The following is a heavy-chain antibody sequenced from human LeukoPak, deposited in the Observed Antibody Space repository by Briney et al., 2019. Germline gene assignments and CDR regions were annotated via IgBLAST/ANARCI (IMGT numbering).Heavy chain of an antibody. Sequence: PSETLSLTCTVSGDSISSSTYYWGWIRQPPGKGLEWIGTVYYSGSTYYNPSLKSRVTISVDTSKNQFSLKLSSVTAADTAVYYCARNLAGHFGGFYFDDWGQGTLVTVSS. V-gene: IGHV4-39*07. CDR1: GDSISSSTYY. CDR3: ARNLAGHFGGFYFDD. D-gene: IGHD2-21*01. CDR2: VYYSGST. J-gene: IGHJ4*02.